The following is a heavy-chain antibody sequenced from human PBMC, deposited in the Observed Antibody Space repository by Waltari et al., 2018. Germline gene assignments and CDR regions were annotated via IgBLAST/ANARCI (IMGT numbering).Heavy chain of an antibody. V-gene: IGHV4-39*07. CDR3: ARGGYSYGFDAFDI. Sequence: QLQLQESGPGLVKPSETLYPTCTAPGGSISRRSYYWGRSRQPPGKGLEWIGSIYYSGSTYYNPSLKSRVTISVDTSKNQFSLKLSSVTAADTAVYYCARGGYSYGFDAFDIWGQGTMVTVSS. CDR1: GGSISRRSYY. J-gene: IGHJ3*02. D-gene: IGHD5-18*01. CDR2: IYYSGST.